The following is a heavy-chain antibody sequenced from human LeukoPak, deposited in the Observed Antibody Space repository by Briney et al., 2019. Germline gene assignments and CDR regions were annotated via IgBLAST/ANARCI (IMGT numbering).Heavy chain of an antibody. Sequence: GGSLRLSCAAPGFTFSSYVMTWVRQAPGKGLEWVSAISGSGATTYYADSVKGRFTISRDNSKNTMYLQMNSLRAEDTAVYYCAKRVSGTTFYWGQGTLVTVSS. V-gene: IGHV3-23*01. CDR3: AKRVSGTTFY. J-gene: IGHJ4*02. CDR2: ISGSGATT. CDR1: GFTFSSYV. D-gene: IGHD1-1*01.